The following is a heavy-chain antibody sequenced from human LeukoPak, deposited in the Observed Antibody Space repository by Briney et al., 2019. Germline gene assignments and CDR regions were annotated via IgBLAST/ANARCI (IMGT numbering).Heavy chain of an antibody. D-gene: IGHD3-10*01. J-gene: IGHJ1*01. CDR1: GGAITNTNR. CDR3: TSGFSMVGGVIKEDMLH. CDR2: IHNSGTT. Sequence: SDTLSLTCAVPGGAITNTNRRRWVRPPPRKRHEWIWEIHNSGTTNYTQSFKSRVTLSGDKSNNQFSMKLTTLTSADTAVYYCTSGFSMVGGVIKEDMLHWGRGTLVTVSS. V-gene: IGHV4-4*02.